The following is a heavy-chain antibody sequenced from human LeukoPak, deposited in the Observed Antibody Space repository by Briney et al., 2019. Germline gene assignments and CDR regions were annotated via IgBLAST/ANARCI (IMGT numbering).Heavy chain of an antibody. CDR1: GLTFSSFS. D-gene: IGHD6-25*01. V-gene: IGHV3-23*01. CDR3: AKGSVGNADFAS. Sequence: GGSLRLSCAASGLTFSSFSMTWVRQAPGKGLEWVSSIIVSGTTYYADSVKGRITISRDSFRGTLFLQMDSLRVEDTAVYFCAKGSVGNADFASWGQGALVTVSS. J-gene: IGHJ4*02. CDR2: IIVSGTT.